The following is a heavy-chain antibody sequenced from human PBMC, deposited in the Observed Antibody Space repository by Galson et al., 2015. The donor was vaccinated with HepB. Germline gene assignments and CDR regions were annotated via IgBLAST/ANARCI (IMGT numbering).Heavy chain of an antibody. D-gene: IGHD3-22*01. V-gene: IGHV1-2*02. CDR3: ARGGYYYDSSGAGVDAFDI. CDR1: GYTFTGYY. J-gene: IGHJ3*02. Sequence: SVKVSCKASGYTFTGYYMHWVRQAPGQGLEWMGWINPNSGGTNYAQKFQCRVTMTRDTSISTAYMELSRLRSDDTAVYYCARGGYYYDSSGAGVDAFDIWGQGTMVTVSS. CDR2: INPNSGGT.